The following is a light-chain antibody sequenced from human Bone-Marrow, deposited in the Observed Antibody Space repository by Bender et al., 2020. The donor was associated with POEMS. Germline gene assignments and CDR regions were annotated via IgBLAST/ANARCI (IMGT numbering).Light chain of an antibody. Sequence: SSELTQPPSVSVSPGQTARITCSGDELPKQYAYWYQQKPGQAPVLVIYKDNERPSRIPERFSGSSSGTTVTLTISGVQAEDEADYYCQSTDSSGPYVVFGGGTKLTV. V-gene: IGLV3-25*03. CDR3: QSTDSSGPYVV. CDR2: KDN. CDR1: ELPKQY. J-gene: IGLJ2*01.